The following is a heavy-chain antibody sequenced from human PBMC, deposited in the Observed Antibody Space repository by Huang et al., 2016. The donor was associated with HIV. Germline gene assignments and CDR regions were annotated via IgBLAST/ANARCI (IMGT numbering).Heavy chain of an antibody. CDR1: GYTFTNYD. J-gene: IGHJ3*01. D-gene: IGHD3-10*01. CDR3: ARGFGINYNHEAFDV. V-gene: IGHV1-8*01. CDR2: RNPKSCNL. Sequence: QIQLAQSGAEVKKPGASVKVSCKASGYTFTNYDINWVRQASGQGLGWMVWRNPKSCNLCYTKKFQGRVAILRNSSINTSYVEVTSLTSEDTAVYYCARGFGINYNHEAFDVWGQGTMVTVSS.